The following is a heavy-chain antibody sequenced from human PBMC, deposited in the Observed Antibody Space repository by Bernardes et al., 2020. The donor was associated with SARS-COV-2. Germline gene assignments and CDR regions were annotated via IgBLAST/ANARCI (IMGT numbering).Heavy chain of an antibody. CDR3: ARGARRGLYCSGGSCFLDY. D-gene: IGHD2-15*01. V-gene: IGHV1-2*04. CDR2: INPNSGGT. J-gene: IGHJ4*02. CDR1: GYTFTSYG. Sequence: ASVKVSCKASGYTFTSYGISWVRQAPGQGLEWMGWINPNSGGTNYAQKFQGWVTMTRDTSISTAYMELSRLRSDDTAVYYCARGARRGLYCSGGSCFLDYWGQGTLVTVSS.